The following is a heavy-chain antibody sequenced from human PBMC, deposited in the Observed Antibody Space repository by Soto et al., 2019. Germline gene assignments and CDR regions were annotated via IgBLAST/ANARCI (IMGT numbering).Heavy chain of an antibody. CDR2: TYYRSKWYN. D-gene: IGHD1-1*01. CDR3: ARGALDLGGNWFDP. CDR1: GDSVSSNSAA. J-gene: IGHJ5*02. V-gene: IGHV6-1*01. Sequence: SQTLSLTCAISGDSVSSNSAAWNWIRQSPSRGLEWLGRTYYRSKWYNDYAVSVKSRITINPDTSKNQFSLLLNSVTPEDTAVYYCARGALDLGGNWFDPWGQGTLVTVSS.